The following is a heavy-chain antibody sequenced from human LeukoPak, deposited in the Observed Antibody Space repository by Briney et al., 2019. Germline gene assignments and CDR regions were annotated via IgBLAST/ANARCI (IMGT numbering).Heavy chain of an antibody. Sequence: GESLQISCQASGYSFTNFWIGWVRQMPGKGLEWMGIIFPADSDTTYSPSFEGQVTISADKSISTAYLQWSSLKASDTAIYYCARLNGDYPRFYYYMDVWGKGTTVTVSS. CDR3: ARLNGDYPRFYYYMDV. D-gene: IGHD4-17*01. V-gene: IGHV5-51*01. CDR2: IFPADSDT. J-gene: IGHJ6*03. CDR1: GYSFTNFW.